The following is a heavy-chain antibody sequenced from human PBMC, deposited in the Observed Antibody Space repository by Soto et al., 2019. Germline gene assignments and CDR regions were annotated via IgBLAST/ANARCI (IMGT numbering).Heavy chain of an antibody. Sequence: SETLSLTCAVYGGSVSGNYWSWIRQPPGKGLEWIGEINHGGSSNYNLSLKSRGTISVDTSKNQLSLKLSSVTAADTAVYYCARGHRAGYCSSTSCHNWFDPWGQGTLVTVSS. J-gene: IGHJ5*02. D-gene: IGHD2-2*01. CDR3: ARGHRAGYCSSTSCHNWFDP. V-gene: IGHV4-34*01. CDR2: INHGGSS. CDR1: GGSVSGNY.